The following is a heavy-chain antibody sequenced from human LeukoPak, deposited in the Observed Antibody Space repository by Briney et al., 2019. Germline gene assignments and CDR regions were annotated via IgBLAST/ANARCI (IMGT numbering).Heavy chain of an antibody. CDR1: GFTFSDYY. D-gene: IGHD1-26*01. J-gene: IGHJ4*02. V-gene: IGHV3-11*06. CDR3: ASGESYYLEN. Sequence: GGSLRLSCAASGFTFSDYYMSWIRQAPGKGLEWVSYISSSSSYTNYADSVKGRFIISRDNSKNTLYLQMNSLRAEDTAVYYCASGESYYLENWGQGTPVTVSS. CDR2: ISSSSSYT.